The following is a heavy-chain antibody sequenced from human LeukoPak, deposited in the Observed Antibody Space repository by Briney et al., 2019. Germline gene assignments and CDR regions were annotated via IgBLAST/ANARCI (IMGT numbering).Heavy chain of an antibody. CDR2: ISDGGGNT. Sequence: PGGSLRLSCAASGFTFSNYAMSWVRQAPGKGLEWVSAISDGGGNTYYADSVKGRFTISRDNSKNTLYLQMSSLRAEDTAIYYCAKGADRAYYYGSGSSIFDYWGQGTLVTVSS. V-gene: IGHV3-23*01. J-gene: IGHJ4*02. CDR1: GFTFSNYA. D-gene: IGHD3-10*01. CDR3: AKGADRAYYYGSGSSIFDY.